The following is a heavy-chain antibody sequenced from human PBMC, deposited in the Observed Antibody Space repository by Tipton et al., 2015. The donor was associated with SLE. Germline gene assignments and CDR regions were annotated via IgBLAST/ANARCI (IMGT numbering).Heavy chain of an antibody. J-gene: IGHJ4*02. D-gene: IGHD3-10*01. CDR1: GFTFSSYA. V-gene: IGHV3-30*04. CDR3: ASYLFYGSGSLFC. Sequence: PLRLSCAASGFTFSSYAMHWVRQAPGKGLEWVAVISYDGSNKYYADSVKGRFTISRDNSKNTLYLQMNSLRAEDTAVYYCASYLFYGSGSLFCWGQGTLVTVSS. CDR2: ISYDGSNK.